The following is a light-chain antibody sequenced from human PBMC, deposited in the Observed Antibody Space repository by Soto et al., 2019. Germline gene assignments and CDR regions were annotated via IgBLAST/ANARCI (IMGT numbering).Light chain of an antibody. CDR2: GTS. V-gene: IGKV3-20*01. Sequence: EIVLTQYPGTLSLSPGETATLSCRASQTIGSNYLDWYQQKRGQAHRLLIFGTSTMATGITDRFSGSGSGTDFTLSISRLEPEDFAVYYCQQYARSPLLTFGGGTKVAIK. CDR3: QQYARSPLLT. CDR1: QTIGSNY. J-gene: IGKJ4*01.